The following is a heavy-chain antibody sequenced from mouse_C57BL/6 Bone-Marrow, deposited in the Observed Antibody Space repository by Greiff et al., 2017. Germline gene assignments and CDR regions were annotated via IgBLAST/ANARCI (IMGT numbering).Heavy chain of an antibody. D-gene: IGHD2-3*01. CDR2: IDPANGDT. V-gene: IGHV14-4*01. Sequence: EVQLKQPGAELVRPGASVKLSCTASGFNIKDDYMHWVKQRPEQGLEWIGWIDPANGDTEYASKFQGKATITADTSSNTAYMQLSSLTSEYTAVYYCTPSGYYFDYWGQGTTLTVSS. CDR1: GFNIKDDY. CDR3: TPSGYYFDY. J-gene: IGHJ2*01.